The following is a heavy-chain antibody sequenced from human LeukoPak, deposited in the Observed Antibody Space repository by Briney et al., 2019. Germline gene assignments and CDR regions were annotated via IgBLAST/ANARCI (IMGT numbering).Heavy chain of an antibody. V-gene: IGHV4-59*01. J-gene: IGHJ4*02. CDR3: ARGAYYYGSGSRIGTLDY. CDR2: IYYSGST. D-gene: IGHD3-10*01. Sequence: SETLSLTCTVSGGSISSYYWSWIRQPPGKGLEWIGYIYYSGSTNYNPSLKSRVTISVDTSKNQFSLKLGSVTAADTAVYYCARGAYYYGSGSRIGTLDYWGQGTLVTVSS. CDR1: GGSISSYY.